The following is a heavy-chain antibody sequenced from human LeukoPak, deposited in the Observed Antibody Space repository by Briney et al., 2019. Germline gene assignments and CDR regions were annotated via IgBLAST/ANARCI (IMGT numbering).Heavy chain of an antibody. V-gene: IGHV3-7*03. D-gene: IGHD4/OR15-4a*01. CDR2: INQDGSEK. Sequence: PGGSLRLSCAASGFTFSTYWMSWVRQAPGKGLEWVANINQDGSEKKYVDSVKGRFTISRDNAKNSLYLQMNSLRAEDAAAYYCARDNWGKLYGVDGFDIWGQGTMVTVSS. CDR1: GFTFSTYW. J-gene: IGHJ3*02. CDR3: ARDNWGKLYGVDGFDI.